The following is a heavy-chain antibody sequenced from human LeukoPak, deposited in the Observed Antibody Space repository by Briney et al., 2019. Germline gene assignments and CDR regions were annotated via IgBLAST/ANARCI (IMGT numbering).Heavy chain of an antibody. CDR1: GGSFSGYY. J-gene: IGHJ5*02. V-gene: IGHV4-34*01. D-gene: IGHD2-2*01. CDR2: INHSGST. Sequence: SETLSLTCAVYGGSFSGYYWSWIRQPPGKGLEWIGEINHSGSTNYNPSLKSRVTISVDTSKNQFSLKLSSVTAADTAVYYCARESVVPAARQYNWFDPWGQGTLVTLSS. CDR3: ARESVVPAARQYNWFDP.